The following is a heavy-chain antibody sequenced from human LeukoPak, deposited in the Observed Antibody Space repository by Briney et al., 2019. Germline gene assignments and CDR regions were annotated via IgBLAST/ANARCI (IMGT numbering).Heavy chain of an antibody. CDR1: GFTFSSYA. Sequence: GKSLRLSCAASGFTFSSYAMHWVRQAPGKGLEWVAIISYEGNNKYYADSVKGRLTISRDNSKNTLYLQMNSLRTEDTAVYYCAKDFVEMATILSTLGYWGQGTLVTVSS. CDR3: AKDFVEMATILSTLGY. V-gene: IGHV3-30-3*01. D-gene: IGHD5-24*01. J-gene: IGHJ4*02. CDR2: ISYEGNNK.